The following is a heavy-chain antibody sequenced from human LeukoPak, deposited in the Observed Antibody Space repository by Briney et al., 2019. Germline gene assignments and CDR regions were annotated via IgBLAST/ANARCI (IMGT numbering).Heavy chain of an antibody. CDR3: ARGYCSSTSCYEKWFDP. Sequence: PSETLSLTCTVSGGSISSGSYYWSWIRQPAGTGLEWIGRIYTSGSTNYNPSLKSRVTISVDTSKNQFSLKLSSVTAADTAVYYCARGYCSSTSCYEKWFDPWGQGTLVTVSS. D-gene: IGHD2-2*01. J-gene: IGHJ5*02. CDR2: IYTSGST. CDR1: GGSISSGSYY. V-gene: IGHV4-61*02.